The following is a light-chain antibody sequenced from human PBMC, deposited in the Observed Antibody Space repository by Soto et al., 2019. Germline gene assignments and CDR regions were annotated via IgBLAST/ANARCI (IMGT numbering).Light chain of an antibody. CDR2: DAS. V-gene: IGKV3-11*01. CDR3: QQRSNWPLT. Sequence: EIVLTQSPATVSLSPGERATLSCSASQTVSSYLAWFQQKPGQAPRLLIYDASNRATGIPARFSGSGSGTDFTLTISSLEPEDFAVYYCQQRSNWPLTFGGGTKVEIK. CDR1: QTVSSY. J-gene: IGKJ4*01.